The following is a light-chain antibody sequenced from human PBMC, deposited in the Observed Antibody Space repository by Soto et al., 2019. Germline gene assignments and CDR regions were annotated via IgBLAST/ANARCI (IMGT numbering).Light chain of an antibody. V-gene: IGKV3-20*01. Sequence: EIVLTQSPGTLSLSPGERATLSCRASQSVSSSYLAWYQQKPGQAPRLLIYGASSRATGIPDRFSGSGSGTDFTLTISRLEPEDFAVYYCQQYGSSPQFTFGPGTNVDIK. CDR1: QSVSSSY. J-gene: IGKJ3*01. CDR3: QQYGSSPQFT. CDR2: GAS.